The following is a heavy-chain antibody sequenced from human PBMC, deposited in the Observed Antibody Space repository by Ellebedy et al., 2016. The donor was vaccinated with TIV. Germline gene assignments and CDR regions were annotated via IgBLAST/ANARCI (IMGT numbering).Heavy chain of an antibody. V-gene: IGHV4-59*01. CDR1: GDSIISYY. CDR3: AREPSGWAAFDI. J-gene: IGHJ3*02. Sequence: MPGGSLRLSCSVSGDSIISYYWVWLRQPPGKGLEWIGYIHDSGSTSYNPSLKSRVTISVDTSKNQFSLRLRSVTAADTAIYYCAREPSGWAAFDIWGQGTMVTVSS. CDR2: IHDSGST. D-gene: IGHD6-19*01.